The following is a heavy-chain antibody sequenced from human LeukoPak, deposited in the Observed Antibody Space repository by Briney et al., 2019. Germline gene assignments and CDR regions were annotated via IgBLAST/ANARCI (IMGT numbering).Heavy chain of an antibody. CDR1: GSTVTGYY. CDR3: ARCHDDHSLLVDY. Sequence: ASVKVSCKASGSTVTGYYMHWVRQAPGQGLEWMGWINPHSGDTKYAQKFQGRVTMTRDTSISTAYMQLSRLRSDDTALYYCARCHDDHSLLVDYWGQGALVTVSS. V-gene: IGHV1-2*02. CDR2: INPHSGDT. J-gene: IGHJ4*02. D-gene: IGHD1-14*01.